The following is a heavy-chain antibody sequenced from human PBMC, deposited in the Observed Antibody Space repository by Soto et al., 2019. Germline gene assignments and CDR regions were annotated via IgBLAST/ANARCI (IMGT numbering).Heavy chain of an antibody. CDR3: ARNLRYFDWTVYYYYMDV. J-gene: IGHJ6*03. Sequence: GGSLRLSCAASGFTFSDYYMSWIRRAPGKGLEWVSYISSSGSTIYYADSVKGRFTISRDNAKNSLYLQMNSLRAEDTAVYYCARNLRYFDWTVYYYYMDVWGKGTTVTVSS. CDR2: ISSSGSTI. V-gene: IGHV3-11*01. D-gene: IGHD3-9*01. CDR1: GFTFSDYY.